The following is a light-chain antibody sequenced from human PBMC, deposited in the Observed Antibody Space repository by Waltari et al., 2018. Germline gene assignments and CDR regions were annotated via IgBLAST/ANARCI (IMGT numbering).Light chain of an antibody. CDR3: QRYNSYPIT. J-gene: IGKJ3*01. CDR1: QSIGSW. V-gene: IGKV1-5*03. CDR2: EAN. Sequence: DIQMTQSPSTLSASVGDRVTITCRASQSIGSWLDWYQQKPGKAPKLLIYEANSLESGVPSRFSASGSGTEFTLTISSLQPDDFATYYCQRYNSYPITFGPGTKVDI.